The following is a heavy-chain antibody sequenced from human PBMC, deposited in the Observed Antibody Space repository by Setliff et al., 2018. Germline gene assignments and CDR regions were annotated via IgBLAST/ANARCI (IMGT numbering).Heavy chain of an antibody. CDR2: IYTSWST. CDR1: GDSISSRTYY. J-gene: IGHJ4*02. Sequence: PSETLSLTCTVSGDSISSRTYYWSWIRQPAGEGLEWIGHIYTSWSTIYNPSRKSRLTISLDTPKNQFSLALSSVTAADTAVYYCARTGTYRYFDYWGRGTLVTVSS. CDR3: ARTGTYRYFDY. D-gene: IGHD1-1*01. V-gene: IGHV4-61*09.